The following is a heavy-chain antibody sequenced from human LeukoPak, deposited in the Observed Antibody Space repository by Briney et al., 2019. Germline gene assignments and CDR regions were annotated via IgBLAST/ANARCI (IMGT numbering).Heavy chain of an antibody. CDR3: ATNRNWSGYPYFDY. CDR2: FDPEDGET. Sequence: ASVKVSCKASGYTLTELSMHWVRQAPGKGLEWMGGFDPEDGETIYAQKFQGRVTMTEDTSTDTAYMELSSLRSEDTAVYYCATNRNWSGYPYFDYRGQGTLVTVSS. J-gene: IGHJ4*02. V-gene: IGHV1-24*01. D-gene: IGHD3-3*01. CDR1: GYTLTELS.